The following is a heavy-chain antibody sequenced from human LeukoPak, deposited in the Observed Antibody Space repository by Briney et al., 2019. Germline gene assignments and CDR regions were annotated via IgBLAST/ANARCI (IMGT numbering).Heavy chain of an antibody. D-gene: IGHD6-19*01. CDR1: GFTFSSYA. CDR3: ATHVGGWSIGYGMDV. J-gene: IGHJ6*02. CDR2: ISGSGGST. Sequence: GGSLRLSCAASGFTFSSYAMSWVRQAPGKGLEWVSAISGSGGSTYYADSVKGRFTISRDNSKKTLYLQMNSLRAEDTAVYYCATHVGGWSIGYGMDVWGQGTTVTVSS. V-gene: IGHV3-23*01.